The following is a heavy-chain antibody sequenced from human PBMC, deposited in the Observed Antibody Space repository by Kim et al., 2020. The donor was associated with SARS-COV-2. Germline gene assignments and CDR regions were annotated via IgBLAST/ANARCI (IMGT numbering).Heavy chain of an antibody. J-gene: IGHJ5*02. D-gene: IGHD3-16*02. CDR3: ARVDARSLIFHL. Sequence: SETLSPTCTVSGGSMSSFIWWSWVRQPPGQGLEWIGGIYHSGSTSYNPSLKSRVTMSLDKSKNQFSLRLTSVTAADTAVYSCARVDARSLIFHLWGQGTLVTVSS. V-gene: IGHV4-4*02. CDR1: GGSMSSFIW. CDR2: IYHSGST.